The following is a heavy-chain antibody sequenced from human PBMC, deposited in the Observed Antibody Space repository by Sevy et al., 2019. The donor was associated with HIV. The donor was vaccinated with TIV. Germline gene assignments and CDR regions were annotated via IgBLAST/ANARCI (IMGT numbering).Heavy chain of an antibody. CDR3: ARDLAASGTMFDH. J-gene: IGHJ5*02. V-gene: IGHV3-53*01. Sequence: GGSLRLSCAVSGFSVSSNYMSWVRQAPGKGLEWVSDIYGGGSGYYADVVKGGFSISRDNSKNTLYLQMNSLRAEDTAVYYCARDLAASGTMFDHWGQGTLVTVSS. CDR2: IYGGGSG. CDR1: GFSVSSNY. D-gene: IGHD6-13*01.